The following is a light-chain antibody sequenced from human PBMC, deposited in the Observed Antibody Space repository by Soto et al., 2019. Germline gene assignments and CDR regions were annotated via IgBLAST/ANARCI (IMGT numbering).Light chain of an antibody. V-gene: IGKV4-1*01. CDR2: WAS. CDR3: QQYYSLPLT. Sequence: ATXNCKSSQSILYSTNNKNXLAWYQQKPGQPPKLLIYWASTRESXVXXXXXXXXXXXXXXXXIYSLQAEDVAVYYCQQYYSLPLTFGGGTKVEXK. CDR1: QSILYSTNNKNX. J-gene: IGKJ4*01.